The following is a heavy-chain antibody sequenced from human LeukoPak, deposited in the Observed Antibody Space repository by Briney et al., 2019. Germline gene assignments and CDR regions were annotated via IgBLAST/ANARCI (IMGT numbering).Heavy chain of an antibody. Sequence: GGSLGLSCAASGFTFSSYEMNWVRQAPGKGLEWVSYISSSGSTIYYADSVKGRFTISRDNAKNSLYLQMNSLRAEDTAVYYCARDRIDDFWSGYYIFDYWGQGILVTVSS. CDR3: ARDRIDDFWSGYYIFDY. D-gene: IGHD3-3*01. CDR2: ISSSGSTI. V-gene: IGHV3-48*03. CDR1: GFTFSSYE. J-gene: IGHJ4*02.